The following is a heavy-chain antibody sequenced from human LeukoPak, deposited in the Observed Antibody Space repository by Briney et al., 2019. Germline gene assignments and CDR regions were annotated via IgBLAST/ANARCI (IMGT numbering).Heavy chain of an antibody. Sequence: SETLSLTCTVSGGSISSYYWSWIRQPPGKGLEWIGYIYYSGSTNYNPSLKSRVTISVDTSKNQFSLKLSSVTAADTAVYYRARGGERYYYDSSGQTYYFDYWGQGTLATVSS. CDR2: IYYSGST. J-gene: IGHJ4*02. CDR1: GGSISSYY. D-gene: IGHD3-22*01. CDR3: ARGGERYYYDSSGQTYYFDY. V-gene: IGHV4-59*08.